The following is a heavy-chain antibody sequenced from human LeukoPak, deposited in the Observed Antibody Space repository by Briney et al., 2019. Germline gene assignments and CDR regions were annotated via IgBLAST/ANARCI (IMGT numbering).Heavy chain of an antibody. CDR1: GGTFSSYA. D-gene: IGHD3-22*01. CDR3: ARAITMSDAFDI. V-gene: IGHV1-69*13. Sequence: GASVKVSCKASGGTFSSYAISWMRQAPGQGLEWMGGIIPIFGTANYAQKFQGRVTITADESTSTAYMELSSLRSEDTAVYYCARAITMSDAFDIWGQGTMATVSS. CDR2: IIPIFGTA. J-gene: IGHJ3*02.